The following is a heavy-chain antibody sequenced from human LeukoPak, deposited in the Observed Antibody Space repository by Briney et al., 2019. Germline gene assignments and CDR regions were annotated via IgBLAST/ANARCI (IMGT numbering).Heavy chain of an antibody. J-gene: IGHJ4*02. CDR1: GGSFSGYY. CDR3: ARAPGATRAFDY. Sequence: SETLSLTCAVFGGSFSGYYWSWIRQPPGKGLEWIGEIYHSGSTNYNPSLKSRVTISVDKSKNQFSLKLSSVTAADTAVYYCARAPGATRAFDYWGQGTLVTVSS. V-gene: IGHV4-34*01. CDR2: IYHSGST. D-gene: IGHD1-26*01.